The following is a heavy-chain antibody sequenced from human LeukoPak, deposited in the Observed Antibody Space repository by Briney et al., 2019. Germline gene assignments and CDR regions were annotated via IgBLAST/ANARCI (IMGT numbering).Heavy chain of an antibody. J-gene: IGHJ5*02. Sequence: GGSLRLSCAASGFTFSSYGIHWVRQAPGKGLEWVAFIRYDGSNKYYADSVKGRFTISRDNSKNTLYLQMNSLRAEDTAVYYCAKATVGGSGSYLNNWFDPWGQRTLVTVSS. CDR2: IRYDGSNK. CDR1: GFTFSSYG. D-gene: IGHD3-10*01. V-gene: IGHV3-30*02. CDR3: AKATVGGSGSYLNNWFDP.